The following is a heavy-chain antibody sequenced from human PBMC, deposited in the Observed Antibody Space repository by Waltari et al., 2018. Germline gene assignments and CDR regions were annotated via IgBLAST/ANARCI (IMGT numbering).Heavy chain of an antibody. CDR2: ISPICKTE. CDR3: ARGYCSGGSCYSSYYYGMDL. J-gene: IGHJ6*02. CDR1: GGPFKTYA. D-gene: IGHD2-15*01. Sequence: QVQMLQSGAEVKKPGSSVTLSCKASGGPFKTYALFWVRQAPGQGPGWMGAISPICKTEKYSRKFQVRVKITADESSRTVYMELTSLRAEDTAVYYCARGYCSGGSCYSSYYYGMDLWGQGTTVTVS. V-gene: IGHV1-69*01.